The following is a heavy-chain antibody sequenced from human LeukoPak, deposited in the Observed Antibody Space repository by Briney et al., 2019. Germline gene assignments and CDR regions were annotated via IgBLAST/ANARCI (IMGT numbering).Heavy chain of an antibody. V-gene: IGHV3-21*01. Sequence: PGGSLRLSCAASGFTFSSYSMNWVRQAPGKGLEWVSSISSSSSYIYYADSVKGRFTISRDNAKNSLYLQMNSLRAEDTAVYYCARDALNYDFWSGASYFQHWGQGTLVTVSS. J-gene: IGHJ1*01. CDR3: ARDALNYDFWSGASYFQH. CDR2: ISSSSSYI. CDR1: GFTFSSYS. D-gene: IGHD3-3*01.